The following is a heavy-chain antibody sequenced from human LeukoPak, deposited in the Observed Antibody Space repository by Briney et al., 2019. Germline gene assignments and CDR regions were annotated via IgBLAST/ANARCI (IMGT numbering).Heavy chain of an antibody. D-gene: IGHD5-18*01. CDR3: TTGARSHGYLFDR. CDR2: IKSKTDGGTT. J-gene: IGHJ4*02. CDR1: GFTFSNAW. V-gene: IGHV3-15*01. Sequence: GGSLRLSCAASGFTFSNAWMSWVRQAPGKGLEWVGRIKSKTDGGTTDYAAPVKGRFTISRDDSKNTLYLQMNGLRTEDTAVYYCTTGARSHGYLFDRWGQGTLVTVSS.